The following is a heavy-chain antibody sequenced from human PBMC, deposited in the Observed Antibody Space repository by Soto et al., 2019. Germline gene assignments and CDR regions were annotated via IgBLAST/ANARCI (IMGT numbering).Heavy chain of an antibody. CDR1: GGSISSYY. CDR3: ARVSSARFGYSKL. Sequence: PSETLSLTCTVSGGSISSYYWSWIRQPPGKGLEWIGYIYYSGSTNYNPSLKSRVTISVDTSKNQFSLKLSSVPAADTAVYYCARVSSARFGYSKLWGQGTRVT. D-gene: IGHD5-18*01. J-gene: IGHJ1*01. V-gene: IGHV4-59*01. CDR2: IYYSGST.